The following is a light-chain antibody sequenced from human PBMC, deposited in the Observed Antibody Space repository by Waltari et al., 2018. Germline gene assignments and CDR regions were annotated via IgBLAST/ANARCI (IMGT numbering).Light chain of an antibody. CDR3: QHYGSSPLIT. J-gene: IGKJ5*01. V-gene: IGKV3-20*01. CDR2: YAS. Sequence: EIVLKSPPGLLSLFPGASATLCRTASQTVSSSYLAGYHQKPDQTPRLLIYYASSRATNIPDRCSGSGSGTNFTLTISRREPEDYSVYYCQHYGSSPLITFGQGTQLEIK. CDR1: QTVSSSY.